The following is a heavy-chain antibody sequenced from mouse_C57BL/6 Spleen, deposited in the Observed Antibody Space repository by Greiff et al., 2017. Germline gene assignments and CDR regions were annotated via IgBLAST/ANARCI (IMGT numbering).Heavy chain of an antibody. D-gene: IGHD1-1*01. CDR1: GYTFTSYW. V-gene: IGHV1-55*01. CDR3: AREDYYGSSYEGFAY. Sequence: QVQLKQPGAELVKPGASVKMSCKASGYTFTSYWITWVKQRPGQGLEWIGDIYPGSGSTNYNEKFKSKATLTVDTSSSTAYMQLSSLTSEDSAVYYCAREDYYGSSYEGFAYWGQGTLVTVSA. CDR2: IYPGSGST. J-gene: IGHJ3*01.